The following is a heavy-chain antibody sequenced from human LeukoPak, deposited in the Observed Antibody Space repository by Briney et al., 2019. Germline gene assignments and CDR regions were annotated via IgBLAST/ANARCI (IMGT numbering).Heavy chain of an antibody. J-gene: IGHJ6*02. CDR3: AREKSSGGDFYGMDV. V-gene: IGHV1-18*01. D-gene: IGHD2-15*01. CDR2: ISAYNGNT. Sequence: ASVKVSCTASGYTFTSYGISWVRQAPGQGLEWMGWISAYNGNTNYAQKLQGRVTMTTDTSTSTAYMELRSLRSDDTAVYYCAREKSSGGDFYGMDVWGQGTTVTVSS. CDR1: GYTFTSYG.